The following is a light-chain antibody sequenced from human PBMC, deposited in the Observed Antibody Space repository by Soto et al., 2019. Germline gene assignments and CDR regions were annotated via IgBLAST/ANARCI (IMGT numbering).Light chain of an antibody. CDR1: SSDVGGYNY. CDR3: GSYAGNSIGV. Sequence: QSALTQPPSASGSPGQSVTISCTGTSSDVGGYNYVSWYQQYPGKAPKLMIYEVTKRPSGVPDRFSGAKSGNTASLTVSGLQAVDETVYSCGSYAGNSIGVFGGGTKLTLL. CDR2: EVT. J-gene: IGLJ3*02. V-gene: IGLV2-8*01.